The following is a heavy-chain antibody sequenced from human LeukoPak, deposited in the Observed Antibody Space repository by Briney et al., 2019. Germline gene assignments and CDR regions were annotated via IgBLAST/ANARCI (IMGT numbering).Heavy chain of an antibody. V-gene: IGHV3-33*06. CDR3: AKHAYGSGKQAIDY. Sequence: GGSLRLSCAASGFTFSSYGMYWVRQAPGKGLEWVAVIWYDGSNKYYADSVKGRFTISRDNSKNTLYLQMNSLRAEDTAVYYCAKHAYGSGKQAIDYWGQGTLVTVSS. D-gene: IGHD3-10*01. CDR2: IWYDGSNK. CDR1: GFTFSSYG. J-gene: IGHJ4*02.